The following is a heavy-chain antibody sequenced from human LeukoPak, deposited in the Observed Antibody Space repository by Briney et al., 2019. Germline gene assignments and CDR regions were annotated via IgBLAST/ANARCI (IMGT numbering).Heavy chain of an antibody. J-gene: IGHJ4*02. CDR1: GGSISSYY. CDR3: ARDTVTTEGWTFDY. D-gene: IGHD4-17*01. V-gene: IGHV4-4*07. CDR2: IYTSGST. Sequence: SETLSLTCTVSGGSISSYYWSWIRQPAGKGLEWIGRIYTSGSTNYNPSLKSRVTMSVDASKNQFSLKLSSVTAADTAVYYCARDTVTTEGWTFDYWGQGTLVAVSS.